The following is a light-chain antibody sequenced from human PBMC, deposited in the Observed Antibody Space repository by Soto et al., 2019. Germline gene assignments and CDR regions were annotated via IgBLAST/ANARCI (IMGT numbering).Light chain of an antibody. CDR1: QTISSW. Sequence: DMQMTQSPSTLSGSVGERVTLTCRASQTISSWLAWYQQKPGKAPKLLIYKASTLKSGVPSRFSGSGSGTEFTLTISSLQPDDFATYYCQHYNSYSEAFGQGTKVDI. CDR3: QHYNSYSEA. CDR2: KAS. V-gene: IGKV1-5*03. J-gene: IGKJ1*01.